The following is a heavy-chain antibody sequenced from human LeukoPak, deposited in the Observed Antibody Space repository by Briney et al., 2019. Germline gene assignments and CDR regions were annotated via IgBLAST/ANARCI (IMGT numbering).Heavy chain of an antibody. CDR1: GGSLSSYY. CDR2: IYYSGST. Sequence: PSETLSLTCTVSGGSLSSYYWSWIRQPPGKGLEWIGYIYYSGSTNYNPSLKSRVTISVDTSKNQFSLNLSSVTAADTAVYYCARHTYRIAAAEVDYRGEGTLVTVSS. J-gene: IGHJ4*02. V-gene: IGHV4-59*08. CDR3: ARHTYRIAAAEVDY. D-gene: IGHD6-13*01.